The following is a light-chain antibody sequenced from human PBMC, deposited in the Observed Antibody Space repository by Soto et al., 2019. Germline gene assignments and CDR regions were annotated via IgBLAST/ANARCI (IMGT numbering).Light chain of an antibody. CDR1: QSVLYSSNNKNS. V-gene: IGKV4-1*01. CDR2: WAS. CDR3: QQSYTTRWT. Sequence: DIVMTQSPDSLAVSLGERATMNCKSSQSVLYSSNNKNSEAWYQQKPGQPPQLLIYWASTRESGVPDRFSGSESGTDFTLTISSLQAEDVAVYYCQQSYTTRWTFGQGTKVEIK. J-gene: IGKJ1*01.